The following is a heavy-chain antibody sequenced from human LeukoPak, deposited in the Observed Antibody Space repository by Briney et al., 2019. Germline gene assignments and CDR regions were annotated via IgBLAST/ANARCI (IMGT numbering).Heavy chain of an antibody. J-gene: IGHJ4*02. CDR2: ISSDGSIT. Sequence: TGGSLRLSCAASGFTFSSYWMHWVRQAPGKGLVWVSRISSDGSITNYADSVKGRFTISSDNAEKTLYLQMNGLRAEDTAVYYWSWFSQGVPPGGQGTLVTVSS. CDR1: GFTFSSYW. D-gene: IGHD3-10*01. V-gene: IGHV3-74*01. CDR3: SWFSQGVPP.